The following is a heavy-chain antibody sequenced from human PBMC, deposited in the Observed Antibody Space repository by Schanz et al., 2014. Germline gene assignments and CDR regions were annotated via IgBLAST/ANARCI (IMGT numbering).Heavy chain of an antibody. CDR3: AREVGLYDRGWFDP. Sequence: QVQLVQSGAEVKKPGSSVKVSCTASGGTFSSYTISWVRQARGQGLEWVGRFIPILDVANYAQRFQGRVTITADKSSDTAYMELSSLRSEDTAVYYCAREVGLYDRGWFDPWGQGTLVTVSS. V-gene: IGHV1-69*08. CDR1: GGTFSSYT. J-gene: IGHJ5*02. CDR2: FIPILDVA. D-gene: IGHD3-22*01.